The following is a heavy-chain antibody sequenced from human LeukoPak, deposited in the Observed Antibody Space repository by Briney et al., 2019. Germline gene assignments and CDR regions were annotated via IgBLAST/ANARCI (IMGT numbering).Heavy chain of an antibody. V-gene: IGHV3-11*01. CDR3: ASYSGSYYTYWFDP. CDR1: GFTFSDYY. J-gene: IGHJ5*02. Sequence: GGSLRLSCAASGFTFSDYYMSWIRQAPGKGLEWVSYISSSGSTIYHADSVKGRFTISRDNAKNSLYLQMNSLRAEDTAVYYCASYSGSYYTYWFDPWGQGTLVTVSS. CDR2: ISSSGSTI. D-gene: IGHD1-26*01.